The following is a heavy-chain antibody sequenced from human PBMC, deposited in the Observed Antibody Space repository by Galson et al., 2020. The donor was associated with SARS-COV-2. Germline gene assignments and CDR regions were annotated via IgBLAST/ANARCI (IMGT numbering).Heavy chain of an antibody. D-gene: IGHD3-9*01. V-gene: IGHV4-61*02. Sequence: SETLSLTCTVSGGSISSGSYYWSWIRQPAGKGLEWIGRIYTSGSTNYNPSLKSRVTISVDTSKNQFSLKLSSVTAADTAVYYCAREGPGYFDWFTDAFDIWGQGTMVTVSS. J-gene: IGHJ3*02. CDR1: GGSISSGSYY. CDR3: AREGPGYFDWFTDAFDI. CDR2: IYTSGST.